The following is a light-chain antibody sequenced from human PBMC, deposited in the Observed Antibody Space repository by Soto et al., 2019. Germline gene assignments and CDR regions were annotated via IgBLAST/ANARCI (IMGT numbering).Light chain of an antibody. CDR1: QYIGSA. Sequence: VLTQSPATLSVSPGDRATLSCRASQYIGSAVAWYHQRSGQAPRLLIFDASIRVPTTPARFSGSVSGTEFTLTISSLESEDFAVYFCHQYDNLSQTLGPGTKVDIK. V-gene: IGKV3-15*01. CDR3: HQYDNLSQT. CDR2: DAS. J-gene: IGKJ3*01.